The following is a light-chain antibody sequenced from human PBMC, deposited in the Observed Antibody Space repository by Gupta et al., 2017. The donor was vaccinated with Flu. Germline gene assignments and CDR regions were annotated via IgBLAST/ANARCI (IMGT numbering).Light chain of an antibody. CDR2: GAS. CDR3: QQYGNWPPWT. CDR1: QSVSRN. J-gene: IGKJ1*01. V-gene: IGKV3-15*01. Sequence: MVMTQSPATLSVSPGERATLSCRASQSVSRNLAWYQQRPGQSPRLLIYGASGRATGVPARFSGSGSGTEFTLTISSLQSEDFAVYYCQQYGNWPPWTFGQGTKVEIK.